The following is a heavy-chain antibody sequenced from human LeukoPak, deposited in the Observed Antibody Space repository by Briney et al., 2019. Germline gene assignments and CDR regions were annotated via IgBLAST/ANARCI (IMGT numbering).Heavy chain of an antibody. D-gene: IGHD3-16*01. CDR2: IYPGDSDT. V-gene: IGHV5-51*01. CDR1: GYRLTNNW. Sequence: GESLKISCKVSGYRLTNNWIGWVRQMPGKGLEWMGIIYPGDSDTRYSPSFQGQVTISADKSISTAYLQWSSLKASDTAMYYCARGGSLGAFDIWGQGTMVTVSS. J-gene: IGHJ3*02. CDR3: ARGGSLGAFDI.